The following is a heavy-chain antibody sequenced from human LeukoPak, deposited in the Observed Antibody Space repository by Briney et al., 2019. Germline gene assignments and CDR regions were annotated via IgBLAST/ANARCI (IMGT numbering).Heavy chain of an antibody. CDR1: GFTFSSYA. V-gene: IGHV3-30-3*01. CDR3: ARGILFGGRAVAGNKFDY. Sequence: PGRSLRLACAASGFTFSSYAMHWVRQAPGKGLEWVAVISYDGSNKYYADSVKGRFTISRDNSKNTLYLQMNSLRAEDTAVYYCARGILFGGRAVAGNKFDYWGQGTLVTVSS. J-gene: IGHJ4*02. D-gene: IGHD6-19*01. CDR2: ISYDGSNK.